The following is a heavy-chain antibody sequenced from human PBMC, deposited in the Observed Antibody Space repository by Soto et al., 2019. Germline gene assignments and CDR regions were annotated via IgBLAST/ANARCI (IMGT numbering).Heavy chain of an antibody. Sequence: PKQGHEWMGLINPSGGSTRYAQKFQGRVNMTRDTSTSTVYMEVSSLRSEETAVYYCARDRGCELARGYRGQGSLVTLPS. V-gene: IGHV1-46*01. CDR2: INPSGGST. D-gene: IGHD1-26*01. J-gene: IGHJ6*01. CDR3: ARDRGCELARGY.